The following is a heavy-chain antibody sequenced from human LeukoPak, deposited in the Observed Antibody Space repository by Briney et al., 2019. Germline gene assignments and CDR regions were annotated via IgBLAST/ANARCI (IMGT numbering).Heavy chain of an antibody. Sequence: PGGSLRLSCAASGFTFSSYEMNWVRQAPGKGLEWVSYISSSGSTIYYADSVKGRFTISRDNAKNSLYLQMNSLRAEDTALYYCARDRGGSYYGTCYFDYWGQGTLVTVSS. CDR3: ARDRGGSYYGTCYFDY. V-gene: IGHV3-48*03. D-gene: IGHD1-26*01. CDR1: GFTFSSYE. J-gene: IGHJ4*02. CDR2: ISSSGSTI.